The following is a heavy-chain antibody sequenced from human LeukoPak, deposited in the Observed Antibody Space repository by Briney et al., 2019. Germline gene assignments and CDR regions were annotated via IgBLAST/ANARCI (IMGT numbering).Heavy chain of an antibody. V-gene: IGHV3-23*01. Sequence: GGSLRLSCAASGFTFDDHTMHWVRQAPGKGLEWVSAISGSGGSTYYADSVKGRFTISRDNSKNTLYLQMNSLRAEDTAVYYCNIVATTYFDYWGQGTLVTVSS. D-gene: IGHD5-12*01. CDR2: ISGSGGST. J-gene: IGHJ4*02. CDR3: NIVATTYFDY. CDR1: GFTFDDHT.